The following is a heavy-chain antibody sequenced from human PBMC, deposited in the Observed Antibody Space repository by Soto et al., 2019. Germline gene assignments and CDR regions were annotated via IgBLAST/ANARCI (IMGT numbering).Heavy chain of an antibody. D-gene: IGHD2-2*01. J-gene: IGHJ3*02. CDR2: IYYSAST. V-gene: IGHV4-31*03. Sequence: SDTLSLTCTVSGGSITSGAYYWNWIRPHPGKDLEWIGYIYYSASTYYNPSLQSRVTIAVDTSKNQFSLKLTSVTAADTAVYYCARNPSHLCSSNSCHAFDIWGQGTMVT. CDR3: ARNPSHLCSSNSCHAFDI. CDR1: GGSITSGAYY.